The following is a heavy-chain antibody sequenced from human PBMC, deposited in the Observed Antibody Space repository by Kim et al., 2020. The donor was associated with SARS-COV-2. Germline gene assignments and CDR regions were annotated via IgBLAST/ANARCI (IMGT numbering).Heavy chain of an antibody. CDR1: GYTFTSYD. CDR2: MNPNSGNT. J-gene: IGHJ5*02. D-gene: IGHD6-19*01. Sequence: ASVKVSCKASGYTFTSYDINWVRQATGQGLEWMGWMNPNSGNTGYAQKFQGRVTMTRNTSISTAYMELSSLRSEDTAVYYCARGPWSKQWLWTVRFDPWGQGTLVTVSS. CDR3: ARGPWSKQWLWTVRFDP. V-gene: IGHV1-8*01.